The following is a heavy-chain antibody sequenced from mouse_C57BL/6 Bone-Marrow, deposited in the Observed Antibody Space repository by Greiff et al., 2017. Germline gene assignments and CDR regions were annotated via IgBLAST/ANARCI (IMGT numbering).Heavy chain of an antibody. CDR2: IDPSDSYT. CDR3: ARVNIYFDY. V-gene: IGHV1-59*01. CDR1: GYTFTSYW. Sequence: VQLQQSGAELVRPGTSVKLSCKASGYTFTSYWMHWVKQRPGQGLEWIGVIDPSDSYTNYNQKFKGKATLTVDTSSSTAYMQLSSLTSEDSAVYYCARVNIYFDYWGQGTTLTVSS. J-gene: IGHJ2*01.